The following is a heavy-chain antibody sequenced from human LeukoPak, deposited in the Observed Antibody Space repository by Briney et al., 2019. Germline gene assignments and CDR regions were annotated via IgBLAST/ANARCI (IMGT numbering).Heavy chain of an antibody. Sequence: GGSLRLSCAASGFTFSSYAMSWVRQAPGKGLEWVSAISGSGGSTYYADSVKGRFTISRDNSKNTLYLQMNSLRAEDTAVYYCATHYGSGSYYHWKFDYWGQGTLVTVSS. CDR3: ATHYGSGSYYHWKFDY. CDR2: ISGSGGST. V-gene: IGHV3-23*01. J-gene: IGHJ4*02. CDR1: GFTFSSYA. D-gene: IGHD3-10*01.